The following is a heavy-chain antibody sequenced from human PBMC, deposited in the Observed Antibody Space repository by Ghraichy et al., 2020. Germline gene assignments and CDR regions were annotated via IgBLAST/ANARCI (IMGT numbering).Heavy chain of an antibody. J-gene: IGHJ6*02. CDR2: ISGSGGST. D-gene: IGHD3-3*01. Sequence: GGSLRLSCAASGFTFSSYAMSWVRQAPGKGLEWVSAISGSGGSTYYADSVKGRFTISRDNSKNTLYLQMNSLRAEDTAVYYCAKSSAVELRFLEWLSSDYGMDVWGQGTTVTVSS. CDR3: AKSSAVELRFLEWLSSDYGMDV. CDR1: GFTFSSYA. V-gene: IGHV3-23*01.